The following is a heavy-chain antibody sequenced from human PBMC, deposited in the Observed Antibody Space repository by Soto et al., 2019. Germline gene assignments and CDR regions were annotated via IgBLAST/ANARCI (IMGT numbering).Heavy chain of an antibody. CDR2: FDPEDGET. V-gene: IGHV1-24*01. J-gene: IGHJ4*02. D-gene: IGHD3-10*01. CDR1: GYTLTDLS. Sequence: ASVKVSCTVSGYTLTDLSMHWVRQAPGKGLEWMGGFDPEDGETIYAQKLQGRVTMTTDTSTSTAYMDLRSLRSDDTAVYYCARDITPSDYWGQGTLVTVSS. CDR3: ARDITPSDY.